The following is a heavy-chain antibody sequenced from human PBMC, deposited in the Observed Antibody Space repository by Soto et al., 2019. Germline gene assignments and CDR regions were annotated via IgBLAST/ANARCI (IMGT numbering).Heavy chain of an antibody. D-gene: IGHD2-15*01. CDR2: ISDSGSNT. CDR3: ARRGSR. Sequence: PGGSLRLSCAAFGFKISSSSMNWVRQAPGRGLEWVAYISDSGSNTLYAESVKGRFTISRDNAKHSVYLQMNSLRAEDTAVYYCARRGSRWGRGTKVTVSS. V-gene: IGHV3-48*01. CDR1: GFKISSSS. J-gene: IGHJ3*01.